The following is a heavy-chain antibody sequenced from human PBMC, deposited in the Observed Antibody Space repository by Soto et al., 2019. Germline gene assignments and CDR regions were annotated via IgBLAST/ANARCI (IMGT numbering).Heavy chain of an antibody. J-gene: IGHJ4*02. CDR3: ARESEDLTSNFDY. Sequence: LRLSCAASGFTFTRYSMDWVRQAPGKGLEWVSSISSTTNYIYYGDSMKGRFTISRDNAKNSLYLEMNSLRAEDTAVYYCARESEDLTSNFDYWGQGTLVTVSS. V-gene: IGHV3-21*06. CDR1: GFTFTRYS. CDR2: ISSTTNYI.